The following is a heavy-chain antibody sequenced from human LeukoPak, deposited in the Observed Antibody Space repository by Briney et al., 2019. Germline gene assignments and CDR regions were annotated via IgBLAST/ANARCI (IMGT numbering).Heavy chain of an antibody. Sequence: GSLRLSCAASGFTFSSYGMHWVRQAPGKGLEWVAVISYDGSNKYYADSVKGRFTISRDNSKNTLYLQMNSLRAEDTAVYYCAKGYSSGWQGFDYWGQGTLVTVSS. CDR1: GFTFSSYG. CDR2: ISYDGSNK. V-gene: IGHV3-30*18. J-gene: IGHJ4*02. CDR3: AKGYSSGWQGFDY. D-gene: IGHD6-19*01.